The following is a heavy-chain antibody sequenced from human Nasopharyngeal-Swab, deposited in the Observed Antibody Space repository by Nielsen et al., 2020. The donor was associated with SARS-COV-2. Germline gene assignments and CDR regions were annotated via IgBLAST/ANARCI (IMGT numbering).Heavy chain of an antibody. Sequence: SETLSLTCTVSGGSISRRGGYWSWLRQHPRKGLEWLGYIYYNGDTYYSPSLRSRLAMSVDTSANQFSLKLTSMTAADTAVYYCARSPVVGEGYYFDSWGQGALVTVSS. V-gene: IGHV4-31*03. CDR1: GGSISRRGGY. CDR2: IYYNGDT. J-gene: IGHJ4*02. CDR3: ARSPVVGEGYYFDS. D-gene: IGHD3-16*01.